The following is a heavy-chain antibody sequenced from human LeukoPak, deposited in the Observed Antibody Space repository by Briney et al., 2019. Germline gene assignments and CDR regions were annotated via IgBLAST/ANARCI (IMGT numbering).Heavy chain of an antibody. CDR1: GFTFSSYG. Sequence: PGRSLRLSCAASGFTFSSYGMHWVRQAPGKGLEWVAVISYDGSNKYYADSVKGRFIISRDNSKNTLYLQMNSLRAEDTAVYYCATDAYSSSSWFDYWGQGTLVTVSS. V-gene: IGHV3-30*03. D-gene: IGHD6-6*01. CDR2: ISYDGSNK. J-gene: IGHJ4*02. CDR3: ATDAYSSSSWFDY.